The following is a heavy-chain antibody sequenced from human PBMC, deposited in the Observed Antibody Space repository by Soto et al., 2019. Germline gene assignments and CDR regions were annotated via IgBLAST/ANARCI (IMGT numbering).Heavy chain of an antibody. CDR2: IWYDGSNK. CDR3: ARDLIPAGITRHYYGMDV. Sequence: GWSLRLCCAASGFTFSRYSMNWVRQATGKWLEWVAVIWYDGSNKYYADCVKGLFTISRDNSKNTLYLQMNSLRAEDTAVYYCARDLIPAGITRHYYGMDVWGQGTTVPVYS. CDR1: GFTFSRYS. V-gene: IGHV3-33*08. D-gene: IGHD2-2*01. J-gene: IGHJ6*02.